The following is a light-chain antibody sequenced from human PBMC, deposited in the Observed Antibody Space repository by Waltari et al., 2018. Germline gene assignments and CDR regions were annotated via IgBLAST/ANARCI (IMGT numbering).Light chain of an antibody. Sequence: EIVLTQSPGTLSLSPGERATLSCRASQSVSSSYLAWYQQKPGQAPRRLIDGASSRATGIPDRFRGSGSGTDFTLTISRLEPEDFAVYYCQQYGTSPFTFGPGTKVDIK. CDR2: GAS. CDR1: QSVSSSY. J-gene: IGKJ3*01. V-gene: IGKV3-20*01. CDR3: QQYGTSPFT.